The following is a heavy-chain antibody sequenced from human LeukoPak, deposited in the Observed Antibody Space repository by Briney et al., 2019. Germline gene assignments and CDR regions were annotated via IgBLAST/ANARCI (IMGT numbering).Heavy chain of an antibody. Sequence: ASVTDSCMASGYTFTGYYMHWVRQAPGQGLEWMGWINTNSGGTNYAQKFQGRVTMNRDTSISTAYMELSRLRSDDTAVYYCARDHIDDSLLDYWGQGTLVTVSS. CDR2: INTNSGGT. D-gene: IGHD3-9*01. CDR3: ARDHIDDSLLDY. CDR1: GYTFTGYY. V-gene: IGHV1-2*02. J-gene: IGHJ4*02.